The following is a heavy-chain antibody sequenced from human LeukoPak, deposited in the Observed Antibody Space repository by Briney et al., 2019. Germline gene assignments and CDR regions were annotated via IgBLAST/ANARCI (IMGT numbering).Heavy chain of an antibody. Sequence: SVKVSCKASGGTFSSYAISWVRQAPGQGLEWMGGIIPIFGTANYAQKFQGRVTITADESTSTAYMELSSLRSEDTAVYYCAKCDDFWSGYYSGNDAFDIWGQGTLVTVSS. CDR2: IIPIFGTA. J-gene: IGHJ3*02. V-gene: IGHV1-69*13. D-gene: IGHD3-3*01. CDR3: AKCDDFWSGYYSGNDAFDI. CDR1: GGTFSSYA.